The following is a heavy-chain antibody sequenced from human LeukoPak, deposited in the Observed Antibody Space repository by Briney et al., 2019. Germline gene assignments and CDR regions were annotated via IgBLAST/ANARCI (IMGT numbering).Heavy chain of an antibody. CDR2: INHSGST. CDR3: ARGSRDYYFDY. D-gene: IGHD2-21*02. CDR1: GGSFSGYY. Sequence: SETLSLTCAVYGGSFSGYYWSWIRQPPGKGLEWIGEINHSGSTNYNPSLKSRVTISVDTSKNQFSLKLSSVTAADTAVYYCARGSRDYYFDYWGQGTLVTVSS. V-gene: IGHV4-34*01. J-gene: IGHJ4*02.